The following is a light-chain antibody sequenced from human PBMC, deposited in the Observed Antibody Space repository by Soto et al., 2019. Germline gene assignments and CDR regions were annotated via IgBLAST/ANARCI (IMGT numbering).Light chain of an antibody. CDR1: QNVGSH. V-gene: IGKV3-15*01. J-gene: IGKJ4*01. CDR2: GAS. Sequence: EILMTQSPATLSVSPGERATLSCRASQNVGSHVAWYQQKPGQAPRLFIYGASTRATGIPARFSGSGSGTEFTLTISSLQSEDFAIYYCQQYSNWPPLTFGGGTKVEIQ. CDR3: QQYSNWPPLT.